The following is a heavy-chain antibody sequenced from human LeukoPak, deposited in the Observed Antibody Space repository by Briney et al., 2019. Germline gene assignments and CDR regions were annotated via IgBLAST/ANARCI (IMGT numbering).Heavy chain of an antibody. CDR2: INHSGST. CDR3: ARRSGYYLKPFDY. Sequence: SETLSLTCAVYGGSFSGYYWSWIRQPPGKGLEWIGEINHSGSTNYNPSLKSRVTISVGTSKNQFSLKLSSVTAADTAVYYCARRSGYYLKPFDYWGQGTLVTVSS. J-gene: IGHJ4*02. CDR1: GGSFSGYY. D-gene: IGHD3-22*01. V-gene: IGHV4-34*01.